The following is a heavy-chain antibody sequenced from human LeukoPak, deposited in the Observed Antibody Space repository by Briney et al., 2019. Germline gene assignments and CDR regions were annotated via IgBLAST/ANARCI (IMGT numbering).Heavy chain of an antibody. CDR2: INHSGST. Sequence: PSETLSLTCAVYGGSFSGYYWSWIRQPPGKGLEWTGEINHSGSTNYNPSLKSRVTISVDTSKNQFSLKLSSVTAADTAVYYCARHGYYGSGSYYKPNPFDYWGQGTLVTVSS. CDR1: GGSFSGYY. V-gene: IGHV4-34*01. D-gene: IGHD3-10*01. J-gene: IGHJ4*02. CDR3: ARHGYYGSGSYYKPNPFDY.